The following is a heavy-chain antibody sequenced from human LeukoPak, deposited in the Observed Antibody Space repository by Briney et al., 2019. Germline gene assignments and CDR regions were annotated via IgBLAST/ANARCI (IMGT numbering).Heavy chain of an antibody. CDR1: GFTFSSFS. V-gene: IGHV3-48*04. D-gene: IGHD3-22*01. Sequence: GGSLRLSCAASGFTFSSFSMNWVRQAPGKGLEWVSYIRSGGTNTDYTGSVKGRFTISRDNAKNSLYLQMNSLRAEDTAVYYCATYSSLNRREFQFWGQGTLLTVSS. CDR3: ATYSSLNRREFQF. J-gene: IGHJ1*01. CDR2: IRSGGTNT.